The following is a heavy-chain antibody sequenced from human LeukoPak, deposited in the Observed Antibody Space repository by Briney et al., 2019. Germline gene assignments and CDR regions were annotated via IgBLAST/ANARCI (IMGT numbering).Heavy chain of an antibody. Sequence: SGPTLVNPTQTLTLTCTFSGFSLSTTGMCVSWIRRPPGKALEWLARIDWDDDKYYSTSLKTRLTISKDTSKNQVVLTMTNMDPVDTATYYCARFTPLLNYGSGSYVVGYFDYWGQGTLVTVSS. CDR2: IDWDDDK. J-gene: IGHJ4*02. CDR3: ARFTPLLNYGSGSYVVGYFDY. D-gene: IGHD3-10*01. CDR1: GFSLSTTGMC. V-gene: IGHV2-70*11.